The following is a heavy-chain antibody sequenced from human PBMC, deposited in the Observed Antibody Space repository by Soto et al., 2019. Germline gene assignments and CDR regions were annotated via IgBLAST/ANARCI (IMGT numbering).Heavy chain of an antibody. CDR3: ARGGGLRYLNDAFDI. J-gene: IGHJ3*02. Sequence: GGSLRLSCAASGFTVSSNYMSWVRQAPGKGLEWVSVIYSGGSTYYADSVKGRFTISRDNSKNTLYLQMNSLRAEDTAVYYCARGGGLRYLNDAFDIWGQGTMVTVSS. CDR1: GFTVSSNY. D-gene: IGHD3-9*01. V-gene: IGHV3-53*01. CDR2: IYSGGST.